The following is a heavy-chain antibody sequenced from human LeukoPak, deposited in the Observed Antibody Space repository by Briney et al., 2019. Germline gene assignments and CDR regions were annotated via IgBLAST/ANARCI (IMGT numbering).Heavy chain of an antibody. J-gene: IGHJ4*02. V-gene: IGHV4-39*07. CDR3: ARGYSYGYYFDY. CDR1: GGSISSSSYY. D-gene: IGHD5-18*01. Sequence: PSETLSLTCTVSGGSISGGSISSSSYYWGWIRQSPGKGLEWIGSFLYSGSTYYNPSLKSRVTISVDTSKNQFSLKLSSVTAADTAVYYCARGYSYGYYFDYWGQGTLVTVSS. CDR2: FLYSGST.